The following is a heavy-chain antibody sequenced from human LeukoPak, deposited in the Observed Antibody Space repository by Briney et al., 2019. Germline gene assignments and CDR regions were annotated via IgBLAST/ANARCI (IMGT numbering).Heavy chain of an antibody. CDR2: INHSGST. J-gene: IGHJ6*03. D-gene: IGHD3-9*01. Sequence: TSETLSLTCTVSGGSISTSNYYWSWIRQPPGKGLEWIGEINHSGSTNYNPSLKSRVTIPVDTSKNQFSLKLSSVTAADTAVYYCARTGYYNYYYYYMDVWGKGTTVTISS. CDR3: ARTGYYNYYYYYMDV. V-gene: IGHV4-39*07. CDR1: GGSISTSNYY.